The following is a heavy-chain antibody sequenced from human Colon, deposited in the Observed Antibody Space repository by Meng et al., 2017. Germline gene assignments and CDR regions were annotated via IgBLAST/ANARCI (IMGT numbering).Heavy chain of an antibody. J-gene: IGHJ4*02. Sequence: VQLVHPGTEVKKPGSSVKVSCKASGATLSNSTICWVRQAPGQGLEWMGRVIPILGIAKYAQTFQGRLTITADKSTNTACMEMSSLRSEDTAVYFCARDPGGFDYWGQGTLVTVSS. CDR1: GATLSNST. V-gene: IGHV1-69*02. D-gene: IGHD3-16*01. CDR2: VIPILGIA. CDR3: ARDPGGFDY.